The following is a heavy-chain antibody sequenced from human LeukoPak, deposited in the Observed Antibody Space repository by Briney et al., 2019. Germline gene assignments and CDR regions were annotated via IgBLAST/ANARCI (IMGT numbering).Heavy chain of an antibody. CDR3: ARDGTDYDYIWGSYFR. CDR2: IYHSGST. J-gene: IGHJ4*02. CDR1: GGSISSSNW. Sequence: SGTLTLTCAVSGGSISSSNWWSWVRQPPGKGLEWIGEIYHSGSTNYNPSLKSRVTISVDKSKNQFSLKLSSVTAADTAVYYCARDGTDYDYIWGSYFRWGQGTLVTVSS. D-gene: IGHD3-16*01. V-gene: IGHV4-4*02.